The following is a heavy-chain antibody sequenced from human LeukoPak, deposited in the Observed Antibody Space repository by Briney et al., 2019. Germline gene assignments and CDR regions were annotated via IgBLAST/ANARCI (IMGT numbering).Heavy chain of an antibody. D-gene: IGHD2-8*01. CDR3: ARDRYCSNGVCYTGLTY. CDR1: GFTFMNYA. Sequence: GGSLRLSCAASGFTFMNYAMHWVRQAPGMGLEWVALISYDASNNYYADSVKGRFTISRDNSKNTLYLQMNSLRADDTAVYYCARDRYCSNGVCYTGLTYWGQGTLVTVSS. CDR2: ISYDASNN. J-gene: IGHJ4*02. V-gene: IGHV3-30-3*01.